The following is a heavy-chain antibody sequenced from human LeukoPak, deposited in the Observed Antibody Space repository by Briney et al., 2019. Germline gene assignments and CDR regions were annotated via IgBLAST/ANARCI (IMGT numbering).Heavy chain of an antibody. CDR1: GGSISSYY. Sequence: SETLSLTCTVSGGSISSYYWRWIRQPPGKGLEWVGYIYYSGSTNYNPSLKSRVTISVDTSKNQFSLRLSSVTAADTAVYYCARRRTTVTFDYYYYMDVWGKGTTVTVSS. V-gene: IGHV4-59*08. J-gene: IGHJ6*03. CDR3: ARRRTTVTFDYYYYMDV. CDR2: IYYSGST. D-gene: IGHD4-11*01.